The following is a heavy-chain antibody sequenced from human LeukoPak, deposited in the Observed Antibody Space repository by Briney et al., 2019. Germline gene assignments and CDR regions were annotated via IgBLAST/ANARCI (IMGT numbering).Heavy chain of an antibody. Sequence: GGSLRLSCAASGFTFSSYEMNWVRQAPGKGLEWVSYIGSSGSTIYYADSVKGRFTISRDNAKNSLYLQMNSLRAEDTAVYYCARDQGIAARGGMDVWGQGTTVTVSS. CDR1: GFTFSSYE. V-gene: IGHV3-48*03. D-gene: IGHD6-6*01. CDR2: IGSSGSTI. J-gene: IGHJ6*02. CDR3: ARDQGIAARGGMDV.